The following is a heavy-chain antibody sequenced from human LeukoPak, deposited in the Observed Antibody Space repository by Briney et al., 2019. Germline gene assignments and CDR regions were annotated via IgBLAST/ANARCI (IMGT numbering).Heavy chain of an antibody. V-gene: IGHV3-21*01. Sequence: PGGSLRLSCAASGFTFSRYSMNWVCQAPGKGLEWVSSISPSSSYIYYADSVRGRFTISRDNAKNSLYLQMNSLRAEDTAVYYCARDMQESTVGATSFGPWGQGTLVTVSS. CDR1: GFTFSRYS. D-gene: IGHD1-26*01. CDR3: ARDMQESTVGATSFGP. CDR2: ISPSSSYI. J-gene: IGHJ5*02.